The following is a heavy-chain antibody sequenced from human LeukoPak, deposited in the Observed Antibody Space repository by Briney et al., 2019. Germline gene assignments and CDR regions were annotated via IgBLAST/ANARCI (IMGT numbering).Heavy chain of an antibody. CDR2: IKGDGSEK. D-gene: IGHD6-19*01. V-gene: IGHV3-7*01. Sequence: GGPLKLSCAASGFTISNLWMTWVRQAPGKGLECVANIKGDGSEKNYVDSVKGRFTISRDDAKNSLYLQMNSLRAEDTAVYYCVKQAGVYWGQGTLVTVSS. CDR3: VKQAGVY. CDR1: GFTISNLW. J-gene: IGHJ4*02.